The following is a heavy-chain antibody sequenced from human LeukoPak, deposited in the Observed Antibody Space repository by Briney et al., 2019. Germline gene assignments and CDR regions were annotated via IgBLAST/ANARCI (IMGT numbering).Heavy chain of an antibody. Sequence: SETLSLTCAVYGGSFSGYYWSWIRQPPGKGLEWIGEINHSGSTNYNPSLKSRVTILVDTSKDQFSLKLSSVTAADTAVYYCARAFLIRGYFQHWGQGTLVTVSS. D-gene: IGHD3-10*01. J-gene: IGHJ1*01. CDR2: INHSGST. V-gene: IGHV4-34*01. CDR1: GGSFSGYY. CDR3: ARAFLIRGYFQH.